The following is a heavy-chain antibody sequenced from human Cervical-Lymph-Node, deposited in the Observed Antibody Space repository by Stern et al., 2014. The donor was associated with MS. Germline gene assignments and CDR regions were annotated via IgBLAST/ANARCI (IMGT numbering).Heavy chain of an antibody. CDR1: GFTFSSYW. CDR2: INSDGSST. J-gene: IGHJ5*02. V-gene: IGHV3-74*01. D-gene: IGHD2-21*02. CDR3: ARDPSYCGGDCYANWFDP. Sequence: EMQLVESGGGLVQPGGSLRLSCAASGFTFSSYWMHWVRQAPGQGLVWVSRINSDGSSTSYADSVKGRFTISRDNAKNTLYLQMNSLRAEDTAVYYCARDPSYCGGDCYANWFDPWGQGTLVTVSS.